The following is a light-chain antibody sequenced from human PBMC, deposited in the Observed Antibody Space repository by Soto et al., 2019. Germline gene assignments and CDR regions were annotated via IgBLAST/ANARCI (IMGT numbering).Light chain of an antibody. CDR1: QTIPTY. Sequence: DIQMTQSPSSLSASVGDRVTITCRASQTIPTYLNWYQQRPGKAPKLLIFGATALQGGVPSRFSGSGSGTEFTLTISRLQPEDFATYHGQQTDNTPLTCGGGTKVEIK. CDR2: GAT. CDR3: QQTDNTPLT. J-gene: IGKJ4*01. V-gene: IGKV1-39*01.